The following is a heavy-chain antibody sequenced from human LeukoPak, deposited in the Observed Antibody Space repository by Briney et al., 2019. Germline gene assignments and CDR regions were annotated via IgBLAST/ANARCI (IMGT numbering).Heavy chain of an antibody. CDR2: ISYDGFNK. J-gene: IGHJ4*02. CDR1: GFTFSNYA. Sequence: GGSLRLSCAASGFTFSNYAMHWVRQAPGKGLEWVAVISYDGFNKYYSDSVKGRFTISRDNSKNTLYLQMNSLRVEDTAVYYCARDQYSYAHAAHWGQGTLVTVSS. V-gene: IGHV3-30-3*01. CDR3: ARDQYSYAHAAH. D-gene: IGHD5-18*01.